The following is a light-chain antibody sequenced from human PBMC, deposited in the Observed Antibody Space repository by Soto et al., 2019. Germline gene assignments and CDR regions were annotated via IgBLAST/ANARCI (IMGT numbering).Light chain of an antibody. V-gene: IGKV3-15*01. Sequence: EIVLTQSPATLSLSPGERATLSCVASQSVSSNYLAWYQQKPGQAPRLIIFGASTRATGIPARFSGSGSGTEFTLTISSLQSEDFAVYYCQQYNDWPPITLGQGTRLEIK. CDR3: QQYNDWPPIT. J-gene: IGKJ5*01. CDR1: QSVSSN. CDR2: GAS.